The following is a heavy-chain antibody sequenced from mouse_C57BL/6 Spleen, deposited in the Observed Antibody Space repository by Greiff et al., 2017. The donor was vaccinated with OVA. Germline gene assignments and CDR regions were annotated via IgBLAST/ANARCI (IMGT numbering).Heavy chain of an antibody. V-gene: IGHV1-69*01. CDR1: GYTFTSYW. Sequence: QVQLQQPGAELVMPGASVKLSCKASGYTFTSYWMHWVKQRPGQGLEWIGEIDPSDSYTNYNQKFKGKSTLTVDKSSSTAYMQLSSLPSEDSAVYYCARTVVAEGFAYWGQGTLVTVSA. CDR3: ARTVVAEGFAY. CDR2: IDPSDSYT. J-gene: IGHJ3*01. D-gene: IGHD1-1*01.